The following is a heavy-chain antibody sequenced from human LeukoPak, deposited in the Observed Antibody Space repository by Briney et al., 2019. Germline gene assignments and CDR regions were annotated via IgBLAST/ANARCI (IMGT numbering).Heavy chain of an antibody. Sequence: PSETLSLTCTVSGGSISTSNYYWGWVRQPPGKALEWIGNIFYSGSTYYSPSLKSRVTISVDTSKNQFSLKLSSVTAADTAVYYCARGGGQSHYWGQGTLVTVSS. CDR1: GGSISTSNYY. J-gene: IGHJ4*02. V-gene: IGHV4-39*07. D-gene: IGHD3-10*01. CDR3: ARGGGQSHY. CDR2: IFYSGST.